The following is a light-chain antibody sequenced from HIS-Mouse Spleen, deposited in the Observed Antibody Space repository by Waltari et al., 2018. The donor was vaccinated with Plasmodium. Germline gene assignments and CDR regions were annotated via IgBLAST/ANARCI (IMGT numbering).Light chain of an antibody. Sequence: SYELTQPPSVSVSPGQTASITCSGDKLGDKYACWYQQKPGQSPVLVIYQGSKRPSGSPERFSGSTTGNTATLTISGAQAMDEGDYYCQAWDSSTVVFGGGTKLTVL. CDR3: QAWDSSTVV. V-gene: IGLV3-1*01. CDR2: QGS. J-gene: IGLJ2*01. CDR1: KLGDKY.